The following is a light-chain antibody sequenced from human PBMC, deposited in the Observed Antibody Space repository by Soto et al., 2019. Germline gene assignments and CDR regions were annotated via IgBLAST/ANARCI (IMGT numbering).Light chain of an antibody. CDR3: QQYHSWRYP. J-gene: IGKJ2*01. CDR1: QRVSRT. V-gene: IGKV3-15*01. CDR2: CAS. Sequence: EIVMTQSPASLSVSPGERSTLSCRASQRVSRTLAWYQQKPGQASRLLIYCASTMATGIPSKFRGRASRTDLTPTISCRPSEDFAGYYCQQYHSWRYPVAQGT.